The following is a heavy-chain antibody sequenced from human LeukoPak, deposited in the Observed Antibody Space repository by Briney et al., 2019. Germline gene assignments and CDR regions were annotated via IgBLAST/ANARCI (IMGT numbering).Heavy chain of an antibody. Sequence: PGGSLRLSCAASGFTFSSYAMSWVRQAPGKGLEWVSAISGSGGSTYYADSAKGRFTISRDNSKNTLYLQMNSLRAEDTAVYYCAKDYRGVAAAGTLGYFDYWGQGTLVTVSS. CDR3: AKDYRGVAAAGTLGYFDY. CDR2: ISGSGGST. J-gene: IGHJ4*02. D-gene: IGHD6-13*01. CDR1: GFTFSSYA. V-gene: IGHV3-23*01.